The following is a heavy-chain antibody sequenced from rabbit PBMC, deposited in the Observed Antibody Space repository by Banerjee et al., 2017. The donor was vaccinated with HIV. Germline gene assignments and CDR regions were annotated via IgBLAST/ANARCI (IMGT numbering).Heavy chain of an antibody. J-gene: IGHJ4*01. Sequence: EQLEESGGGLVKPEGSLTLSCKASGIDFSRCGISWVRQAPGKGLEWIACVYTGSSGSTYYARWAKGRFTISKTSSTTVTLKMTSLTAADTATYFCARDLAGVIGWNFNLWGQGTLVTVS. V-gene: IGHV1S45*01. CDR1: GIDFSRCG. CDR2: VYTGSSGST. CDR3: ARDLAGVIGWNFNL. D-gene: IGHD4-1*01.